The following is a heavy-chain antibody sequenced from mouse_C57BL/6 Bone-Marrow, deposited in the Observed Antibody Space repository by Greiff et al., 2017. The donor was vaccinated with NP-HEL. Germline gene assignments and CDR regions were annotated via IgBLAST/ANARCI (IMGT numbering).Heavy chain of an antibody. V-gene: IGHV1-81*01. Sequence: VQRVESGAELARPGASVKLSCKASGYTFTSYGISWVKQGPGQGLEWIGAIYPRSGNTYYNEKFKGKATLTADKSSSTAYMELRSQTSEDSAVYFCRLLRDFDYWGQGTTLTVSS. CDR2: IYPRSGNT. CDR1: GYTFTSYG. J-gene: IGHJ2*01. D-gene: IGHD1-1*01. CDR3: RLLRDFDY.